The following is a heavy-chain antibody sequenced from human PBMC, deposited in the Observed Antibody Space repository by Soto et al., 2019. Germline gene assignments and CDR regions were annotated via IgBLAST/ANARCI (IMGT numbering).Heavy chain of an antibody. CDR1: GDSISSSSYY. D-gene: IGHD1-1*01. J-gene: IGHJ5*02. CDR2: TFYGGTT. CDR3: ATHPSSAETTSGLDL. Sequence: QLQLQESGPGLVTPSETLSLTCFVSGDSISSSSYYWVWIRQPPGKGLEWIGTTFYGGTTYYNPSPKSRGAHSVVTSKEPFAVRLSTVTAVDTAVYYCATHPSSAETTSGLDLWGQGTLVTVSS. V-gene: IGHV4-39*01.